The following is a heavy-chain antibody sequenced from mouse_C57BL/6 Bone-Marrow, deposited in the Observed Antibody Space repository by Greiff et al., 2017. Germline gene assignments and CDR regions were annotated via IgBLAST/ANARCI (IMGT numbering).Heavy chain of an antibody. D-gene: IGHD1-1*01. CDR3: ARSTIRGRVLL. J-gene: IGHJ2*01. CDR2: IYPRSGNT. V-gene: IGHV1-81*01. Sequence: VKLMESGAELARPGASVKLSCKASGYTFTSYGISWVKQRTGQGLEWIGEIYPRSGNTYYNEKFKGKATLTADKSSSTAYMELRSLTSEDSAVYFCARSTIRGRVLLWGQGTTLTVSS. CDR1: GYTFTSYG.